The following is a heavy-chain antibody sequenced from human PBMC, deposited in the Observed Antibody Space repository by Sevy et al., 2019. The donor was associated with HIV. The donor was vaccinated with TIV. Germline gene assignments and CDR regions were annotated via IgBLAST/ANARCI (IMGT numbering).Heavy chain of an antibody. CDR2: IWYDGSNK. J-gene: IGHJ4*02. CDR3: AKLPSTVMFREKGY. Sequence: GGSLRLSCAASGFTFSNYGIQWVRQAPGKGLEWVAVIWYDGSNKYYADSVKGRFTISRDNSKNTLYLQMNSLRAEDTAVYYCAKLPSTVMFREKGYWGQGTRVTVSS. V-gene: IGHV3-33*06. CDR1: GFTFSNYG. D-gene: IGHD3-10*01.